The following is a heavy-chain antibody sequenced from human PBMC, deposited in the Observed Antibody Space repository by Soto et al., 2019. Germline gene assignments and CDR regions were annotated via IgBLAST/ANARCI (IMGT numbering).Heavy chain of an antibody. D-gene: IGHD2-21*02. CDR3: ARGGHVVVVTAALDY. CDR2: VNPSGGHT. V-gene: IGHV1-46*01. Sequence: QVQLMQSGAEVKKPGASVKVSCKASGDTFTDYYIHWVRQAPGQGLEWMGTVNPSGGHTTYAQHFLGRVTMTRDTSTSTLYMELTILTSDDTAIYYCARGGHVVVVTAALDYWGQGTLVNVSS. CDR1: GDTFTDYY. J-gene: IGHJ4*02.